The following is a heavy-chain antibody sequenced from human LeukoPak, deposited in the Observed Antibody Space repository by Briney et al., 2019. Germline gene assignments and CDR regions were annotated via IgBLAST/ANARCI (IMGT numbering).Heavy chain of an antibody. CDR3: ARDHYYYDSSGSPGY. CDR1: GFTFSSYG. V-gene: IGHV3-33*01. D-gene: IGHD3-22*01. J-gene: IGHJ4*02. CDR2: IWYDGSNK. Sequence: GGSLRLSCAASGFTFSSYGMHWVRQAPGKGLEWVAVIWYDGSNKYYADSVKGRFTISRDNSKNTLYLQMNSLRAEDTAVYYCARDHYYYDSSGSPGYWGQETLVTVSS.